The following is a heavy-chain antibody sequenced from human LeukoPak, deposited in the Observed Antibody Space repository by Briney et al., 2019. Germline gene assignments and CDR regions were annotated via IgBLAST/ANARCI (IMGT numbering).Heavy chain of an antibody. V-gene: IGHV1-24*01. CDR1: GYTLTELS. CDR2: FDPEDGET. Sequence: ASVKVSCKVSGYTLTELSMHWVRQAPGKGLEWTGGFDPEDGETIYAQKFQGRVTMTEDTSTDTAYMELSSLRSEDTAVYYCATTGYCSSTSCSNWFDPWGQGTLVTVSS. CDR3: ATTGYCSSTSCSNWFDP. D-gene: IGHD2-2*01. J-gene: IGHJ5*02.